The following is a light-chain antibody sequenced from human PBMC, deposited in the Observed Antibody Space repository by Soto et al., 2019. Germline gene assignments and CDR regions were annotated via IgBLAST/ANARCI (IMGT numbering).Light chain of an antibody. CDR3: QQYDSSPWT. CDR2: GAS. J-gene: IGKJ1*01. V-gene: IGKV3-20*01. Sequence: EIVLTQSPGTLSLSPGERATLSCRASQSVSRSFLAWYQQKPGQAPRLLIYGASSSATGIPDRFSGSGSGTDFHLTISRLEPEDFAVYYCQQYDSSPWTFGQGTKVDIK. CDR1: QSVSRSF.